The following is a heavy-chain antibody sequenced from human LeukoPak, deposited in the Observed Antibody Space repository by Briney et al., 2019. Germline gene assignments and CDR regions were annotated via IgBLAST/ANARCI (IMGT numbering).Heavy chain of an antibody. CDR2: IYSGGST. Sequence: GGSLRLSCAASGFTVSSNYMSWVRQAPGKGLEWVSVIYSGGSTYYADSVKGRFTISRDNSKNTLYLQINSLRAEDTAVYYCARDLRNYFDYWGQGTLVTVSS. CDR1: GFTVSSNY. J-gene: IGHJ4*02. D-gene: IGHD1-14*01. CDR3: ARDLRNYFDY. V-gene: IGHV3-66*02.